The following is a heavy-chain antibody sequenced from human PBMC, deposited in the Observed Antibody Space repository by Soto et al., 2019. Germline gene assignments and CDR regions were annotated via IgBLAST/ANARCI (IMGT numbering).Heavy chain of an antibody. CDR1: GFTFSDFA. CDR2: VSGNGDVT. CDR3: AKDGIQTVTFDY. D-gene: IGHD4-17*01. V-gene: IGHV3-23*01. J-gene: IGHJ4*01. Sequence: EVQLSESGGGLEQPGGSLRLSCEGSGFTFSDFAISWVRQAPGKGLEWVSVVSGNGDVTRYADSVKGRFATSRDNSKNTMFLQMNSLTAEDTAIYYCAKDGIQTVTFDYWGRGTLVTVSS.